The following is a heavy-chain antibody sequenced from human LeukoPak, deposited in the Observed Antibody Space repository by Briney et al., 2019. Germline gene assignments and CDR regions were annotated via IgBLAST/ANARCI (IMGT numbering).Heavy chain of an antibody. V-gene: IGHV1-18*01. D-gene: IGHD6-19*01. J-gene: IGHJ4*02. CDR1: GYTFTSYG. CDR3: ARDLEVYSSGIDY. Sequence: ASVKVSCKASGYTFTSYGISWGRQAPGQGLEWMGWISAYNGNTNYAQKLQGRVTMTTDTYTSTAYIEMRRLRSDETAVYYCARDLEVYSSGIDYSGQGALVTVSS. CDR2: ISAYNGNT.